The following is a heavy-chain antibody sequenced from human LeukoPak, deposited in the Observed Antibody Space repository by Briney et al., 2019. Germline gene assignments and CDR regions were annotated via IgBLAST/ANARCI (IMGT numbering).Heavy chain of an antibody. Sequence: PSETLSPTCTVSGGSISSYYWSWIRQPPGKGLEWIGYIYYSGSTNYNPSLKSRVTISVDTSKNQFSLKLSSVTAADTAVYYCARLSLGNYGSGSYSRWFDPWGQGTLVTVSS. CDR1: GGSISSYY. V-gene: IGHV4-59*08. D-gene: IGHD3-10*01. CDR2: IYYSGST. CDR3: ARLSLGNYGSGSYSRWFDP. J-gene: IGHJ5*02.